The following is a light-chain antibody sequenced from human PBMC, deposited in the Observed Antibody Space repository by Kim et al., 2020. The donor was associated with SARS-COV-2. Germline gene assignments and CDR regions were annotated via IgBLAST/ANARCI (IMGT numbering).Light chain of an antibody. V-gene: IGLV1-47*01. Sequence: RVIIACSGSSSNIGSYYVNRYKQTPGAAPKLLIYKDNQRPSGVPDRFSASKSGTSASLAISGLRSEDEADYYCATWDDSLTGRFVFGPGTKVTVL. CDR1: SSNIGSYY. J-gene: IGLJ1*01. CDR2: KDN. CDR3: ATWDDSLTGRFV.